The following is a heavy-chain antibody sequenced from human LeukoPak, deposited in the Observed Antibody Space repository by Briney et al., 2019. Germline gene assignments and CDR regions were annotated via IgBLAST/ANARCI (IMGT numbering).Heavy chain of an antibody. Sequence: PGGSLRLSCEASGLTFSRDWMGWVRQAPGKGLEWVANIRQDGGETYYGDSVKGRFIISRDNAKNSLFLQMNRLRAEDTAVYYCATYSSLNTREFQYWXXXTLVTVSP. V-gene: IGHV3-7*01. D-gene: IGHD3-22*01. CDR2: IRQDGGET. CDR1: GLTFSRDW. CDR3: ATYSSLNTREFQY. J-gene: IGHJ1*01.